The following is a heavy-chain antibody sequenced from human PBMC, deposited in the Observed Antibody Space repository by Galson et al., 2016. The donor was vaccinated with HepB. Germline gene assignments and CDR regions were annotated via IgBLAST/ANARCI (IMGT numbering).Heavy chain of an antibody. CDR2: ISVSGSST. CDR3: AKADYGDDYFDY. CDR1: GFTFSSYA. J-gene: IGHJ4*02. Sequence: SLRLSCAASGFTFSSYAMTWVRQAPGKGLEWVSFISVSGSSTYYADSVKARFTISRDNSKNTLYLRMNSLRAEDTAVYYCAKADYGDDYFDYWGQGSLVTVSS. V-gene: IGHV3-23*01. D-gene: IGHD4-17*01.